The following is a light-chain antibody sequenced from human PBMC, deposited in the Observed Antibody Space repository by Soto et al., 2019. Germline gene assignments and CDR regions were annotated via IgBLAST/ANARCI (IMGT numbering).Light chain of an antibody. CDR2: SAS. CDR1: QGISRS. Sequence: PSCGETSLVAVVTVTCKASQGISRSLAWYQQKPGKAPKLLIYSASSLQSGVPSRFSGSGFGTDFALTISRLEPAAFAPYHCHEAATFHLPFGQGTRLEI. J-gene: IGKJ5*01. V-gene: IGKV1D-12*01. CDR3: HEAATFHLP.